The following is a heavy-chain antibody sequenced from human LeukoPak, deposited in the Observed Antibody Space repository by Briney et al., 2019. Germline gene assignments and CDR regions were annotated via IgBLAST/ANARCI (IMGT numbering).Heavy chain of an antibody. V-gene: IGHV1-2*02. Sequence: ASVKVSCKASGGTFSSYAISWVRQAPGQGLEWMGWINPNSGGTNYAQKFQGRVTMTRDTSISTAYMELSRLRSDDTAVYYCAREAHIVVVVAAGPDRFDYWGQGTLVTVSS. CDR2: INPNSGGT. CDR1: GGTFSSYA. D-gene: IGHD2-15*01. J-gene: IGHJ4*02. CDR3: AREAHIVVVVAAGPDRFDY.